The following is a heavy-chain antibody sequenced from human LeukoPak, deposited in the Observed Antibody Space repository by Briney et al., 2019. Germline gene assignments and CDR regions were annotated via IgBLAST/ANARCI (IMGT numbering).Heavy chain of an antibody. CDR1: GFTFSNFG. CDR3: AKDHGIRLWLRSWFDP. J-gene: IGHJ5*02. Sequence: GGSLRLSCAASGFTFSNFGIHWVRQAPGKGLEWVTFIRHDGSNKYYADSVKGRFTISRDNSRNTLYLQMNSLRAEDTAVYYCAKDHGIRLWLRSWFDPWGQGTLVTVSS. CDR2: IRHDGSNK. D-gene: IGHD5-18*01. V-gene: IGHV3-30*02.